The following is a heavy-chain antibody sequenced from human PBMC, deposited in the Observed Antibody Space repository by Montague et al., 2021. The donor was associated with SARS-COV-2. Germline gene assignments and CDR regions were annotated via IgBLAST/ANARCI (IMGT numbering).Heavy chain of an antibody. D-gene: IGHD2-8*01. J-gene: IGHJ6*02. CDR2: INHSGST. Sequence: SETLSLTCTVYGDSISNYYWSWIRQPPGKGLEWIGYINHSGSTNYNPSLKSRVTISVDTSKNQFSLKLSSVTAADTAVYYCARGTRRVLVTVVYGQGYGMAVWGQGTMVTVSS. CDR3: ARGTRRVLVTVVYGQGYGMAV. V-gene: IGHV4-59*01. CDR1: GDSISNYY.